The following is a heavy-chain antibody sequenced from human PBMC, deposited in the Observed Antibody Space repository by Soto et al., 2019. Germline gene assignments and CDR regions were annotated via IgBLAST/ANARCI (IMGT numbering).Heavy chain of an antibody. CDR2: ISGSGSST. Sequence: GGSLRLSCAASGFTFSSYAMSWVRQAPGKGLEWVSAISGSGSSTYYADSVKGRFTISRDHSENTLYLQMNSLGAEDTAVYYVAKEGEYSSGPKLYFDLWGRGTLVTVSS. V-gene: IGHV3-23*01. CDR3: AKEGEYSSGPKLYFDL. D-gene: IGHD6-19*01. J-gene: IGHJ2*01. CDR1: GFTFSSYA.